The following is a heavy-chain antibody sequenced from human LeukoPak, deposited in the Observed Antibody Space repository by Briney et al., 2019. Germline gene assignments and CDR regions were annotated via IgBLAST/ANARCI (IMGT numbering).Heavy chain of an antibody. J-gene: IGHJ3*02. CDR3: ARDGYFDSPYAFDI. Sequence: PGGSLRLSCAASGFTFNNYAMSWVRQAPGKGLEWVSVIYSGGSTYYADSVKGRFTISRDNSKNTLYLQMNSLRAEDTAVYYCARDGYFDSPYAFDIWGQGTMVTVSS. CDR1: GFTFNNYA. D-gene: IGHD3-9*01. V-gene: IGHV3-66*01. CDR2: IYSGGST.